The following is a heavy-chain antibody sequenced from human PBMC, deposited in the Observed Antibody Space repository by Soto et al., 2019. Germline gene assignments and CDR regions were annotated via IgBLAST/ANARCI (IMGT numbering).Heavy chain of an antibody. CDR2: IQSGGPT. D-gene: IGHD3-10*01. CDR3: AKDLPLKTFGEFSD. J-gene: IGHJ4*02. CDR1: GFTVSSKY. V-gene: IGHV3-66*01. Sequence: HPGGSLRLSCAASGFTVSSKYMSWVRQAPGKGLEWVSLIQSGGPTYYADSVKGRFTISRDTSENTLHLQMDSLRAEDTAIYYCAKDLPLKTFGEFSDWGQGTLVTVSS.